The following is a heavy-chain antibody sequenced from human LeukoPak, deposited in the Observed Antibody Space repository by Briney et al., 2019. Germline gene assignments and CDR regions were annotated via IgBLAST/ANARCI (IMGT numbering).Heavy chain of an antibody. CDR2: ISYDGSNK. CDR3: AKDQSVAWLHGVFDP. Sequence: GGSLRLSCAASGFTFSSYGMHWVRQAPGKGLEWVAVISYDGSNKYYADSVKGRFTISRDNSKNTLHLQMNSLRAEDTAVYYCAKDQSVAWLHGVFDPWGQGTLVTVSS. D-gene: IGHD5-18*01. V-gene: IGHV3-30*18. CDR1: GFTFSSYG. J-gene: IGHJ5*02.